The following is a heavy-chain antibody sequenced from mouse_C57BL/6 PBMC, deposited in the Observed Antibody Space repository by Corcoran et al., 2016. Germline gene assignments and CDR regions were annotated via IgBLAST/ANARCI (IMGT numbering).Heavy chain of an antibody. V-gene: IGHV1-76*01. J-gene: IGHJ1*03. CDR3: ARGIGGYFDV. CDR2: IYPGSGNT. Sequence: QVQLKQSGAELVRPGASVKLSCKASGYTFTDYYINWVKQRPGQGLEWIARIYPGSGNTYYNEKFKGKATLTAEKSSSTAYMQLSSLTSEDSAVYFCARGIGGYFDVWGTGTTVTVSS. CDR1: GYTFTDYY. D-gene: IGHD2-14*01.